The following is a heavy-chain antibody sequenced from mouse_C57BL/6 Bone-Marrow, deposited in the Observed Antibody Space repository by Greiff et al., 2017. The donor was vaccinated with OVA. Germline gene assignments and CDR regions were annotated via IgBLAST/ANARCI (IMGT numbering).Heavy chain of an antibody. CDR3: ARHSYSSNYYAMDY. J-gene: IGHJ4*01. D-gene: IGHD2-5*01. Sequence: EVKLVESGGGLVQPGGSLKLSCAASGFTFSDYYMYWVRQTPEKRLEWVAYISNGCGSTYYPDTVKGRFTISRDNTKNDLYLKMSSLKSEDTAMYYCARHSYSSNYYAMDYWGQGTSVTVSS. CDR2: ISNGCGST. CDR1: GFTFSDYY. V-gene: IGHV5-12*01.